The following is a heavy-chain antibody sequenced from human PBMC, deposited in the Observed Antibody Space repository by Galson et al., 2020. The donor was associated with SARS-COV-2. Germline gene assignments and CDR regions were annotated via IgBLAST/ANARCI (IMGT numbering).Heavy chain of an antibody. Sequence: ETSETLSLTCTVSGGSISSGGYYWSWIRQHPGKGLEWIGYIYYSGSNYYNPSLKSRVTISVDTSKNQFSLKLSSVTAADTAVYYCARARLGIVVVITHFDYGGQGTLVTVSS. CDR1: GGSISSGGYY. J-gene: IGHJ4*02. CDR3: ARARLGIVVVITHFDY. CDR2: IYYSGSN. V-gene: IGHV4-31*03. D-gene: IGHD3-22*01.